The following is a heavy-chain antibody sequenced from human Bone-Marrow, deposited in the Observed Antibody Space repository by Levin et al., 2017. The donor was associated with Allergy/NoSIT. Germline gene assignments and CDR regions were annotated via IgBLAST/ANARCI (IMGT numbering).Heavy chain of an antibody. CDR2: IKQDGSEK. CDR1: GFTFSSYW. V-gene: IGHV3-7*01. Sequence: HPGGSLRLSCAASGFTFSSYWMSWVRQAPGKGLEWVANIKQDGSEKYYVDSVKGRFTISRDNAKNSLYLQMNSLRAEDTAVYYCARGPPPMVRGLPGFDYWGQGTLVTVSS. CDR3: ARGPPPMVRGLPGFDY. J-gene: IGHJ4*02. D-gene: IGHD3-10*01.